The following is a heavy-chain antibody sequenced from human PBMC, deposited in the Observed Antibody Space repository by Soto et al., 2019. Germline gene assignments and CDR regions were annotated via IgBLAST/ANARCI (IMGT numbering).Heavy chain of an antibody. V-gene: IGHV3-23*01. CDR3: ARDSAGWFGILVNYFDY. CDR2: SSNSGDNT. CDR1: GFTFSTYA. J-gene: IGHJ4*02. Sequence: EVPLLESGGGLVQPGGSLRLSCEASGFTFSTYAMGWVRQAPGKGLECVSGSSNSGDNTYYADSVRGRFTISRDNSKNTIYLQMSSLRPEDTAVYYCARDSAGWFGILVNYFDYWGQGIRVTVSS. D-gene: IGHD3-10*01.